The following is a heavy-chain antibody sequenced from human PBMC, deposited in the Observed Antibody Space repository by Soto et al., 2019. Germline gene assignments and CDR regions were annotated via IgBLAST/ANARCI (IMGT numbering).Heavy chain of an antibody. Sequence: ASVKVSCKASGYTFTSYYIHWVRQAPGQGLEWMGIINPSGGSTSYAQKFQGRVTMTRDTSTSTVYMELSSLRSEDTAVYYCARGGHAVAGKQSHYYYYGMDVWGQGTTVTVSS. J-gene: IGHJ6*02. CDR1: GYTFTSYY. CDR3: ARGGHAVAGKQSHYYYYGMDV. D-gene: IGHD6-19*01. CDR2: INPSGGST. V-gene: IGHV1-46*01.